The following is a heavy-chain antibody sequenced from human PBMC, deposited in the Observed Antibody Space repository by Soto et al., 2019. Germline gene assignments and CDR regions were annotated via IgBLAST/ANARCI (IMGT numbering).Heavy chain of an antibody. V-gene: IGHV3-13*04. J-gene: IGHJ6*02. Sequence: ESGGGLVQPGGSLRLSCAASGFTFSNYDMHWVRQTPGKGLEWVSVIGTSGATYYPGSVKGRFTISRENAKNSLYLQMNSLRAGDTAVYYCARGGSGRSRYYYYYDKDVWGQGTTVTVSS. CDR1: GFTFSNYD. CDR2: IGTSGAT. CDR3: ARGGSGRSRYYYYYDKDV. D-gene: IGHD2-15*01.